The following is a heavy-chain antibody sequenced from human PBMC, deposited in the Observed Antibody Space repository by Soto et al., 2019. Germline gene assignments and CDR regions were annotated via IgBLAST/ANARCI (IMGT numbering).Heavy chain of an antibody. V-gene: IGHV4-4*07. Sequence: QVQLVESGGGVVQPGRSLRLSCAASGFTFSSYGMHWVRQAPGKGLEWIGRIYTSGSTNYNPSLKSRVTMSVDTSKNQFSLKLSSVTAADTAVYYCARAYSSSWPFDYWGQGTLVTVSS. CDR2: IYTSGST. CDR3: ARAYSSSWPFDY. CDR1: GFTFSSYG. D-gene: IGHD6-13*01. J-gene: IGHJ4*02.